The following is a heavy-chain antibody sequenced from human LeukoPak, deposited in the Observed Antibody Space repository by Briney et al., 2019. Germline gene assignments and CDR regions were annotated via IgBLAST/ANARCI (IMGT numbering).Heavy chain of an antibody. CDR1: GFTFSSYG. V-gene: IGHV3-23*01. CDR3: AKDGEGYYYGSGSHYYMDV. D-gene: IGHD3-10*01. J-gene: IGHJ6*03. CDR2: ISGSGGST. Sequence: PGGSLRLSCAASGFTFSSYGMHWVRQAPGKGLEWVSAISGSGGSTYYADSVKGRFTISRDNSKNTLYLQMNSLRAEDTAVYYCAKDGEGYYYGSGSHYYMDVWGKGTTVTVSS.